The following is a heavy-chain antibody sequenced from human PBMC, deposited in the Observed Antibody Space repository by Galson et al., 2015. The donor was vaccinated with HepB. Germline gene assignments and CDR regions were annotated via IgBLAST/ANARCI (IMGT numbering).Heavy chain of an antibody. CDR1: GFTFSSYA. Sequence: SLRLSCAASGFTFSSYAVSWVRQAPGKGLEWVSAISGSGVSTYYADSVKGRFTISRDNSKNTLYLQMNSLSAEDTAVYYCATGVGAASGWYYYYGMDVWGQWTTVTVSS. CDR2: ISGSGVST. CDR3: ATGVGAASGWYYYYGMDV. J-gene: IGHJ6*02. D-gene: IGHD6-19*01. V-gene: IGHV3-23*01.